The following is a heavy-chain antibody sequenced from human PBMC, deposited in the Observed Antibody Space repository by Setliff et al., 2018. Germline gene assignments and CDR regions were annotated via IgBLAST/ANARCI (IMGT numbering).Heavy chain of an antibody. J-gene: IGHJ4*01. Sequence: SEILSLTCTVSDDSFTSSRYYWGWIRQAPGSGLEWIGSISYSGTPYYNASVESRVTISIDTSRNQFSLELRSVTVADTATYYCVRPGGTTVVARHFDYWGSGILVTVSS. V-gene: IGHV4-39*01. D-gene: IGHD2-15*01. CDR2: ISYSGTP. CDR1: DDSFTSSRYY. CDR3: VRPGGTTVVARHFDY.